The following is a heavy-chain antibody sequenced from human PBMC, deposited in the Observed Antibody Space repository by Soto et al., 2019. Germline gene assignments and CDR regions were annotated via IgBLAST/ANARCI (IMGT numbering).Heavy chain of an antibody. V-gene: IGHV3-23*01. Sequence: GSLRLSCAASGFTFSSYAMSWVRQAPGKGLEWVSAISGSGGSTYYADSVKGRFTISRDNSKNTLYLQMNSLRAEDTAVYYCAKRYCTNGVCYSPYYYYYGMDVWGQGTTVTVSS. J-gene: IGHJ6*02. CDR2: ISGSGGST. D-gene: IGHD2-8*01. CDR3: AKRYCTNGVCYSPYYYYYGMDV. CDR1: GFTFSSYA.